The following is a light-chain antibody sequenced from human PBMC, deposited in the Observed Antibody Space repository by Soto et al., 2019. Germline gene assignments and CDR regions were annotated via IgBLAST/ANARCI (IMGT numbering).Light chain of an antibody. CDR1: QSVISTY. V-gene: IGKV3-20*01. CDR2: GTS. Sequence: VLTQSPGTLSLSPGERATLSCRASQSVISTYFAWYQQKPGQAPRLLIYGTSSRAAGIPARFSGSGSGTDFTLTINRLEPEDFALYYCQQYGDSGWTFGQGTKVDIK. J-gene: IGKJ1*01. CDR3: QQYGDSGWT.